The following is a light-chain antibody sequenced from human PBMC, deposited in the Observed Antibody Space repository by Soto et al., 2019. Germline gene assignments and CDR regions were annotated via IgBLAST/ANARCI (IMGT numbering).Light chain of an antibody. CDR2: EVS. CDR3: SSYTSSNTLEV. CDR1: SRDVGGSNY. V-gene: IGLV2-14*01. Sequence: QSALIQPASVSGSPGQSITISCTGTSRDVGGSNYVSWYQHHPHRAPKLLIYEVSYRPSGVSSRFSGSKSGNTASLTISGLQAEDDADYYCSSYTSSNTLEVFGVATKLTVL. J-gene: IGLJ1*01.